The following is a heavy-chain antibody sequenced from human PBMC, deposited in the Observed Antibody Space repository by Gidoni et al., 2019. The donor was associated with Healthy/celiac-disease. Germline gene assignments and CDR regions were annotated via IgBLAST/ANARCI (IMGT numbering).Heavy chain of an antibody. J-gene: IGHJ4*02. CDR3: ARAVGFEQLAPFDY. CDR2: INHSGST. V-gene: IGHV4-34*01. Sequence: QVQLQQWVAGLLKPSETLSLTCAVYGGSFSGYYWSWIRQPPGKGLEWIGEINHSGSTNYNPSLKSRVTISVDTSKNQFSLKLSSVTAADTAVYYCARAVGFEQLAPFDYWGQGTLVTVSS. D-gene: IGHD6-6*01. CDR1: GGSFSGYY.